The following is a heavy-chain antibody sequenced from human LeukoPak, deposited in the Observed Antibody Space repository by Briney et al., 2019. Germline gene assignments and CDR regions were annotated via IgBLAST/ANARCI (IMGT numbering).Heavy chain of an antibody. V-gene: IGHV3-23*01. CDR3: AKSEGSSSARRFDY. D-gene: IGHD6-19*01. CDR1: GITFTSHA. Sequence: GGSLRLSCAASGITFTSHAMSWVRQAPGKGLEWVSAISAGGENTDYADSVKGRFTISRDNSKNTLYLQVNSLRAEDTAAYYCAKSEGSSSARRFDYWGQGTLVTVPS. CDR2: ISAGGENT. J-gene: IGHJ4*02.